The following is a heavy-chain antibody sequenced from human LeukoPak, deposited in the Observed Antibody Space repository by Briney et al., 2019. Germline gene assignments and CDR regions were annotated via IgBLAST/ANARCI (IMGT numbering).Heavy chain of an antibody. V-gene: IGHV3-33*01. Sequence: PGRSLRLSCAASGLTFSSYGMHWVRQAPGKGLEWVAVIWYDGSNKYYADSVKGRFTISRDNSKNTLYLQMNSLRAEDTAVYYCAREITSGYSSSRYYFDYWGQGTLVTVSS. CDR2: IWYDGSNK. CDR3: AREITSGYSSSRYYFDY. J-gene: IGHJ4*02. D-gene: IGHD6-13*01. CDR1: GLTFSSYG.